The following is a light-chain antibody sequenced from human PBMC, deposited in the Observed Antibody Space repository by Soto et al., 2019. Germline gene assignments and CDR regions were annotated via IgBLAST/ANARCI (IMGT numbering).Light chain of an antibody. Sequence: DIQMTQSPSAMSASVGDRVTITCRASQGISHYLAWFQQKPGKVHKRLIYAASSLQGGVQSRFSGSGSGTEFTLTISSLQPEDFATYYCQQSYSTPITFGQGTRLDIK. CDR1: QGISHY. CDR3: QQSYSTPIT. CDR2: AAS. J-gene: IGKJ5*01. V-gene: IGKV1-17*03.